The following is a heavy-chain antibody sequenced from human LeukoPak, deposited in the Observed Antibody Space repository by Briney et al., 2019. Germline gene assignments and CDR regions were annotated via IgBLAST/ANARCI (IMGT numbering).Heavy chain of an antibody. CDR1: GYTFTGYY. D-gene: IGHD4-17*01. J-gene: IGHJ5*02. CDR2: INPNSGGT. Sequence: ASVKVSCKASGYTFTGYYMHWVRQAPGQGLEWMGWINPNSGGTNYAQKFQGRVTMTRDTSISTAYMELSRLRSDDTAVYYCARDSYGDYNNWFDPRGQGTLVTVSS. V-gene: IGHV1-2*02. CDR3: ARDSYGDYNNWFDP.